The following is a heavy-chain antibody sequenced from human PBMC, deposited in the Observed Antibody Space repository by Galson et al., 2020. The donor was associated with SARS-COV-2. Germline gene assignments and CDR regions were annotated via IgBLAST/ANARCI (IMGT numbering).Heavy chain of an antibody. D-gene: IGHD5-18*01. V-gene: IGHV3-30-3*01. Sequence: GESLKISCAASGFTFSSYAMHWVRQAPGKGLELVAVISYDGSNKYYADSVKSRFTIPRDNSKNTLSLQMNSLRAEDTAVYYCEREGANPIQLWLARWFAPWGQGTLVTVSS. CDR2: ISYDGSNK. CDR3: EREGANPIQLWLARWFAP. CDR1: GFTFSSYA. J-gene: IGHJ5*02.